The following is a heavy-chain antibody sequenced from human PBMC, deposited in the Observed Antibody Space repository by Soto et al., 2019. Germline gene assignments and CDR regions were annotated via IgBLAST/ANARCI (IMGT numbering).Heavy chain of an antibody. CDR1: GGSISSNW. CDR2: IYHSGST. D-gene: IGHD2-15*01. CDR3: TRWRSFDYSAMVASTTTYEYAMDF. Sequence: QVQLQESGPGLVKPSGTLSLTCAVSGGSISSNWWSWVRQPPGKGLEWIGEIYHSGSTNYNPSLKTRVTIAAEKSRYHISLKQRSVTVSDQAICQRTRWRSFDYSAMVASTTTYEYAMDFWGQGTTVTVSS. J-gene: IGHJ6*02. V-gene: IGHV4-4*02.